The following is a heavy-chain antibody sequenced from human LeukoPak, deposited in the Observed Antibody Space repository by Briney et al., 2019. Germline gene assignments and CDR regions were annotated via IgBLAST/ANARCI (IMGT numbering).Heavy chain of an antibody. Sequence: PGGSLRLSCAASGFTFSRYSMNWVRQAPGKGLEWLSYISSSANTIYYADSVKGRFTISRDNAKNSLYLQMNSLRDEDTAVYYCARAFYDSSVLGQVPGYWGQGTLVTVSS. CDR1: GFTFSRYS. V-gene: IGHV3-48*02. CDR3: ARAFYDSSVLGQVPGY. J-gene: IGHJ4*02. CDR2: ISSSANTI. D-gene: IGHD3-22*01.